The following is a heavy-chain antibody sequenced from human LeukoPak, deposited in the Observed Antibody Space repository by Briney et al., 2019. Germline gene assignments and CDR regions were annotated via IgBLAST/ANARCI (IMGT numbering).Heavy chain of an antibody. V-gene: IGHV1-8*03. J-gene: IGHJ3*02. D-gene: IGHD4-23*01. CDR2: MNPNSGNT. CDR3: ARRGSLVTRAFDI. CDR1: GYTFTSYD. Sequence: ASVKVSCKASGYTFTSYDINWVRQATGQGLEWMGWMNPNSGNTGYAQKFQGRVTITRNTSISTAYMELRSLRSDDTAVYYCARRGSLVTRAFDIWGQGTMVTVSS.